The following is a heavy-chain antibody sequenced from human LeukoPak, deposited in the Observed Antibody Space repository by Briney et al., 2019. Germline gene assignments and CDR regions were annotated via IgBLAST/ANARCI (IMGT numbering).Heavy chain of an antibody. CDR2: IKQDGSEK. V-gene: IGHV3-7*01. Sequence: GGSLRLSCAASGFTFSSYWMSWVRQAPGKGLEWVANIKQDGSEKYYVDSVKGRFTISRDNAKNSLYLQMNSLRAEDTAVYYCARDSYGDYVLGAFNIWGQGTMVTVSS. CDR1: GFTFSSYW. CDR3: ARDSYGDYVLGAFNI. D-gene: IGHD4-17*01. J-gene: IGHJ3*02.